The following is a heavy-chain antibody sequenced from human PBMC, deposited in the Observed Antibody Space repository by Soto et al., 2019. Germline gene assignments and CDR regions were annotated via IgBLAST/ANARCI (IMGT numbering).Heavy chain of an antibody. CDR2: ISAYNGNT. Sequence: GASVKVSCKASGYTFTSYGISWVRQAPGQGHEWMGWISAYNGNTNYAQKLQGRVTMTTDTSTSTAYMELRSLRSDDTAVYYCARDVRFLYWGGYCSSTSCFFFAEFDYWGQGTLVTVSS. J-gene: IGHJ4*02. CDR3: ARDVRFLYWGGYCSSTSCFFFAEFDY. CDR1: GYTFTSYG. V-gene: IGHV1-18*01. D-gene: IGHD2-2*01.